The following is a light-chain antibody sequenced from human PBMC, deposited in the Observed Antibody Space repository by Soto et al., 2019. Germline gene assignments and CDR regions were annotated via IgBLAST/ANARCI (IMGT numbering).Light chain of an antibody. CDR1: QSVSISY. CDR3: QHYGSSRT. Sequence: EIGLTQCAGNLSYTPGEIATRSCSSSQSVSISYLACYQQKPGQAPRLLIYGASSRATGIPDRFSGSGSGTDFTLTISRLEPEDFAVYYCQHYGSSRTFGQGTKVDIK. V-gene: IGKV3-20*01. J-gene: IGKJ1*01. CDR2: GAS.